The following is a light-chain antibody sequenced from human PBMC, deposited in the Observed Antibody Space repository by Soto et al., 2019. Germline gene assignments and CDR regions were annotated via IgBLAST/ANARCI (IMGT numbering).Light chain of an antibody. CDR3: QQYNNWPWT. CDR2: GAS. CDR1: QSVSSN. Sequence: EIVMTQSPATLSVPPGERATLSCRASQSVSSNLAWYQHKPGQAPRLLIYGASSRATGIPARFSGSGSGTEFTLTISSLQSEDFAVYYCQQYNNWPWTFGQGTKVDIK. V-gene: IGKV3-15*01. J-gene: IGKJ1*01.